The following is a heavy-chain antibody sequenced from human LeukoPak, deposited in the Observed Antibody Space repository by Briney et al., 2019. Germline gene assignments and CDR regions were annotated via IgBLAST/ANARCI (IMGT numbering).Heavy chain of an antibody. Sequence: SETLSLTCTVSGGSISGYYWSWIRQPPGKGLEWIGYIYYSGSTNYNPSLKSRVTISVDRSKNQFSLKLSSVTAADTAVYYCATESMYSGSYGFDIWGQGTMVTVSS. CDR1: GGSISGYY. J-gene: IGHJ3*02. D-gene: IGHD1-26*01. V-gene: IGHV4-59*12. CDR3: ATESMYSGSYGFDI. CDR2: IYYSGST.